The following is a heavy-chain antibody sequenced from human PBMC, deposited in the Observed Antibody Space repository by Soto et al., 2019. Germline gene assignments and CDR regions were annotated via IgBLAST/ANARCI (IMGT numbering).Heavy chain of an antibody. V-gene: IGHV1-3*01. CDR2: INAGNGNT. Sequence: QVQLVQSGAEVKKPGASVKVSCKASGYTFTSYPMHWVRQAPGQRLEWMGWINAGNGNTKYSQKCQGRVTITRDTSGSTAYLELNSLRSEDTAVYCCAREHQPCRVVVVAATHWFDPWGQGTLVTVSS. D-gene: IGHD2-15*01. J-gene: IGHJ5*02. CDR1: GYTFTSYP. CDR3: AREHQPCRVVVVAATHWFDP.